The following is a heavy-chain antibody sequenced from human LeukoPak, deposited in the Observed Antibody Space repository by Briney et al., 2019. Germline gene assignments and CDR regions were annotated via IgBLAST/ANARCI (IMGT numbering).Heavy chain of an antibody. CDR1: GYTFTSYD. J-gene: IGHJ5*02. CDR2: MNPNSGNT. Sequence: ASVKVSCKASGYTFTSYDINWVRQATGQGLEWMGWMNPNSGNTGYAQKFQGRVTITRNTSISTAYMELSSLRSEDTAVYYCARGSILRFLEWLPPYNWFDPWGQGTLVTVSS. D-gene: IGHD3-3*01. CDR3: ARGSILRFLEWLPPYNWFDP. V-gene: IGHV1-8*03.